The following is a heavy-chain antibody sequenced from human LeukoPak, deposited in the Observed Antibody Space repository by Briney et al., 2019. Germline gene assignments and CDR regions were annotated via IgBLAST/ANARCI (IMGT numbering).Heavy chain of an antibody. CDR3: SRVSAMVTTYRGGNWFDP. V-gene: IGHV1-2*02. CDR1: GYIFSDYY. Sequence: ASVKVSCKASGYIFSDYYMHWVRQAPGQGLGWMGWIKPDSGGTNYEQKFQGRVIMTLDTSISTAYMELTRLTSDDTAVYYCSRVSAMVTTYRGGNWFDPWGQGTLVTVSS. J-gene: IGHJ5*02. D-gene: IGHD5-18*01. CDR2: IKPDSGGT.